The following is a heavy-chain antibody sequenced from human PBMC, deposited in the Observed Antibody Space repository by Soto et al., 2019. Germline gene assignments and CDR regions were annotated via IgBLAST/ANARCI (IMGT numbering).Heavy chain of an antibody. V-gene: IGHV1-46*03. CDR1: GYTFTSYY. D-gene: IGHD3-9*01. CDR3: ASGPHDLTGYYKGHVDY. CDR2: INPSGGST. J-gene: IGHJ4*02. Sequence: ASVKVSCKASGYTFTSYYMHWVRQAPGQGREWMGIINPSGGSTSHAQKFQGRVTMTRDTSTSTVYMELSSLRSEDTAVYYCASGPHDLTGYYKGHVDYWDQGTLVTVSP.